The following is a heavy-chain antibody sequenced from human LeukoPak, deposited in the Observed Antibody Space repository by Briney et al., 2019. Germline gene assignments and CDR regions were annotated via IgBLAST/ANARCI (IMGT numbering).Heavy chain of an antibody. V-gene: IGHV4-59*01. CDR3: VRDRELFY. CDR2: VYNSGNT. Sequence: PSVNLSLTCTVAGGSISIYYWGWIRQPPGKGLEWLGYVYNSGNTDYNPSLKSRVTISADTSKNQYSLKLSPVTAADTAIYYCVRDRELFYWGQGTLVTVSS. J-gene: IGHJ4*02. D-gene: IGHD1-7*01. CDR1: GGSISIYY.